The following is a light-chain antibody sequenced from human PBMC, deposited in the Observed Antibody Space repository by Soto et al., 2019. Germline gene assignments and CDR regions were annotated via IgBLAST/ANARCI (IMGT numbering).Light chain of an antibody. CDR2: EVS. V-gene: IGLV2-8*01. J-gene: IGLJ1*01. Sequence: QSALTQPPSASGSPGQSVTISCTGTSSDVGSYNYVSWYQQHPGKAPKLMIFEVSRRPSGVPDRFSGSKSGYTASLTVSGLQAEDEADYYCSSYAGSNNFVFGTGTKLTVL. CDR1: SSDVGSYNY. CDR3: SSYAGSNNFV.